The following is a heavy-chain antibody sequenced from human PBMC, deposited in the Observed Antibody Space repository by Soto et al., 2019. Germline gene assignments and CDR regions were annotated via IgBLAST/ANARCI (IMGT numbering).Heavy chain of an antibody. CDR1: GGSISSYY. CDR2: IYYSGST. CDR3: ARLGGYYQSLDF. V-gene: IGHV4-59*08. D-gene: IGHD3-22*01. J-gene: IGHJ4*02. Sequence: SETLSLTCTVSGGSISSYYWSWIRQPPGKGLEWIGYIYYSGSTNYNPSLKSRVTISLDTSKNQFSLKLSSVTAADTAVYYCARLGGYYQSLDFWGPGTLVTVSS.